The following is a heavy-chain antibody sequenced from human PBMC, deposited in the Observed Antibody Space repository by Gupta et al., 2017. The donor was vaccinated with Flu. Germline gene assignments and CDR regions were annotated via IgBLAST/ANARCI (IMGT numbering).Heavy chain of an antibody. V-gene: IGHV3-48*01. CDR2: ISSSSSTI. J-gene: IGHJ5*02. D-gene: IGHD2-2*01. Sequence: EVQLAESVGGLVQPGGSLRLSCAASGFTFSSYSMNWVRQAPGKGLEWVSYISSSSSTIYYADSVKGRFTISRDNAKNSLYLQMNSLRAEDTAVYYCARVVVPSAIDWFDPWGQGTLVTVSS. CDR3: ARVVVPSAIDWFDP. CDR1: GFTFSSYS.